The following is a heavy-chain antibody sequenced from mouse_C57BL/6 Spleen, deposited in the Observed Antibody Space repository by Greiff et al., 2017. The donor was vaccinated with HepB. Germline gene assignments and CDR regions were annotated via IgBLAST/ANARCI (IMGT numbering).Heavy chain of an antibody. CDR1: GFTFSNYW. J-gene: IGHJ1*03. CDR2: IRLKSDNYAT. V-gene: IGHV6-3*01. CDR3: TTGTGWYFDV. Sequence: EVKLMESGGGLVQPGGSMKLSCVASGFTFSNYWMNWVRQSPEKGLEWVAQIRLKSDNYATHYAESVKGRFTISRDDSKSSVYLQMNNLRAEDTGIYYCTTGTGWYFDVWGTGTTVTVSS. D-gene: IGHD4-1*01.